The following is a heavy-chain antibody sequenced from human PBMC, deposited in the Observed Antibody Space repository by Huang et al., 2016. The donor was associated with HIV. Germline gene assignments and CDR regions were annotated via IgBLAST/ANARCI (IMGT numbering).Heavy chain of an antibody. J-gene: IGHJ3*01. D-gene: IGHD3-16*01. CDR3: AKRGGAWGSPYAFDL. CDR1: GGSFNNFG. V-gene: IGHV1-69*13. CDR2: IIPRFGTR. Sequence: QVQLVQSGAEVRKPGSSVKVSCRASGGSFNNFGINWVRQAPGQGLEWRGGIIPRFGTRNDAQGFQGIVTITAYETTGVGYMELSSLRSDDTAVYFCAKRGGAWGSPYAFDLWGPGTMVTVSS.